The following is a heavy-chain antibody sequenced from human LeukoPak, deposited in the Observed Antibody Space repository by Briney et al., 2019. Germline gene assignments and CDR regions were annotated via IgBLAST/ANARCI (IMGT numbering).Heavy chain of an antibody. J-gene: IGHJ4*02. CDR3: ARWVPVAAAGGFDY. V-gene: IGHV4-31*03. D-gene: IGHD6-13*01. CDR1: GGSISSGAYY. Sequence: SETLSLTCTVSGGSISSGAYYWGWIRQHPGKGLEWIGYIYYRGYTYYNPSLKSRVSISIDTSKNQFSLQLSSVTAADTAMYYCARWVPVAAAGGFDYWGQGTLVTVSS. CDR2: IYYRGYT.